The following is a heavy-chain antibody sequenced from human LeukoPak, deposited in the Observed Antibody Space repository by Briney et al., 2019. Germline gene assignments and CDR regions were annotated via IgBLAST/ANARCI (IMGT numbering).Heavy chain of an antibody. CDR1: GDSISSGFYY. CDR3: ARIGDYVWWFDP. V-gene: IGHV4-61*02. Sequence: SQTLSLTCTVSGDSISSGFYYWSWIRQPAGKGLEWIGRIYTSGSTNYNPSLKSRVTISVDTSKNQFSLKLSSVTAADTAVYYCARIGDYVWWFDPWGQGTLVTASS. CDR2: IYTSGST. J-gene: IGHJ5*02. D-gene: IGHD4-17*01.